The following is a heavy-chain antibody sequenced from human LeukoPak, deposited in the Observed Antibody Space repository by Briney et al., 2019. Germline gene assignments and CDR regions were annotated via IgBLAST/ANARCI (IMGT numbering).Heavy chain of an antibody. J-gene: IGHJ4*02. CDR3: AKDLRIVVVVAATTGPNYDY. CDR2: ISGSGGCT. V-gene: IGHV3-23*01. CDR1: GFTFRSYA. Sequence: GGSLRLSCAASGFTFRSYAMSWVRQAPGKGLEWVSAISGSGGCTYYADSVKGRFTISRDNSKTTLYLQMNSLRAEDTAVYYCAKDLRIVVVVAATTGPNYDYWGQGTLVTVSS. D-gene: IGHD2-15*01.